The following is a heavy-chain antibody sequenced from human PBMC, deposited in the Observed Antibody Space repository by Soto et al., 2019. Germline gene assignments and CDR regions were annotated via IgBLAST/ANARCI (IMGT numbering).Heavy chain of an antibody. J-gene: IGHJ6*02. D-gene: IGHD2-21*01. CDR2: ISGSGGST. CDR1: GFTFSSYA. Sequence: GGSLRLSCAASGFTFSSYAMSWVRQAPGKGLEWVSAISGSGGSTYYADSVKGRFTISRDNSKNTLYLQMNSLRAEDTAVYYCAKVVRSNYYYGMDVWGQGTTVTVSS. CDR3: AKVVRSNYYYGMDV. V-gene: IGHV3-23*01.